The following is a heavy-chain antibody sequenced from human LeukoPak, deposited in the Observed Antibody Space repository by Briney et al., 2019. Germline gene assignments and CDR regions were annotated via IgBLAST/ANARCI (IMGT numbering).Heavy chain of an antibody. CDR3: ARADGYCSGGSCYPRAFDI. CDR1: GGSISSYY. J-gene: IGHJ3*02. D-gene: IGHD2-15*01. CDR2: IYYSGST. V-gene: IGHV4-59*01. Sequence: SETLSLTCTVSGGSISSYYWSRIRQPPGKGLEWIGYIYYSGSTNYNPSLKSRVTISVDTSKNQFSLKLSSVTAADTAVYYCARADGYCSGGSCYPRAFDIWGQGTMVTVSS.